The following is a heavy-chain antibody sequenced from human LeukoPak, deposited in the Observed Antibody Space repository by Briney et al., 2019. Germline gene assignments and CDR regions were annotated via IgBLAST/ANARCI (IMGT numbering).Heavy chain of an antibody. J-gene: IGHJ6*03. CDR2: IYYSGST. CDR3: ARVHLGGIAARPRRGYYMDV. CDR1: GGSISSSSYY. D-gene: IGHD6-6*01. V-gene: IGHV4-39*07. Sequence: SETLSLTCTVSGGSISSSSYYWGWIRQPPGKGLEWIGSIYYSGSTYYNPSLKSRVTISVDTSKNQFSLKLSSVTAADTAVYYCARVHLGGIAARPRRGYYMDVWGKGTTVTVSS.